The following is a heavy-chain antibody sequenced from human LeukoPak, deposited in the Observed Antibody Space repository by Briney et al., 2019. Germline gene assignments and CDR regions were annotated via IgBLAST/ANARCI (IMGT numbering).Heavy chain of an antibody. J-gene: IGHJ6*03. CDR3: ARHVTDYDFWSGYYYYYYMDV. Sequence: SETLSLTCTVSGGSISSSSYYWGWIRQPPGKGLEWIGSIYYSGSTYYNPSLKSRVTISVDTSKNQFSLKLSSVTAADTAVYYCARHVTDYDFWSGYYYYYYMDVWGKGTTVTVSS. D-gene: IGHD3-3*01. V-gene: IGHV4-39*01. CDR1: GGSISSSSYY. CDR2: IYYSGST.